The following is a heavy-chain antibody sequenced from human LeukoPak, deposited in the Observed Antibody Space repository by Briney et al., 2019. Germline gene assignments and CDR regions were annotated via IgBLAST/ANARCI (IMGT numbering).Heavy chain of an antibody. D-gene: IGHD3-10*01. Sequence: SLILSCAASGFTFDDYAMHGVRPAPGKGLEGVSGISWASGSIPTAASGKGRFTISRDNAKSSLHLQMNSLRAEDTALYYCAKDRNYGSGTYYTGGFDTWGQGTLVTVSS. CDR3: AKDRNYGSGTYYTGGFDT. V-gene: IGHV3-9*01. J-gene: IGHJ5*02. CDR1: GFTFDDYA. CDR2: ISWASGSI.